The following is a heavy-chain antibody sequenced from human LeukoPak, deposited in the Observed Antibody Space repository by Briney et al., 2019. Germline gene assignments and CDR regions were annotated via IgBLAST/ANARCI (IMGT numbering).Heavy chain of an antibody. V-gene: IGHV4-39*01. CDR3: ARHGDAYEKYSGSYQDLYRYYYYMDV. Sequence: PSETLSLTCTVSGGSISSSSYYWGWIRQPPGKGLEWIGSIYYSGSTYYNPSLKSRVTISVDTSKNQFSLKLSSVTAADTAVYYCARHGDAYEKYSGSYQDLYRYYYYMDVWGKGTTVTVSS. J-gene: IGHJ6*03. D-gene: IGHD1-26*01. CDR2: IYYSGST. CDR1: GGSISSSSYY.